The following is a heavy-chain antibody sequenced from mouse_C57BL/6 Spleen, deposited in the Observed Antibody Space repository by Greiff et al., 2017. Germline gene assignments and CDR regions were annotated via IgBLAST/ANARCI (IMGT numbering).Heavy chain of an antibody. Sequence: VQLQQSGAELVRPGASVTLSCKASGYTFTDYEMHWVKQTPVHGLEWIGAIDPETGGTAYNQKFKGKAILTADKSSSTAYMELRSLTSEDSAVYYCTSLGRRGYFDDWGQGTTLTVSS. V-gene: IGHV1-15*01. CDR1: GYTFTDYE. CDR3: TSLGRRGYFDD. D-gene: IGHD4-1*01. CDR2: IDPETGGT. J-gene: IGHJ2*01.